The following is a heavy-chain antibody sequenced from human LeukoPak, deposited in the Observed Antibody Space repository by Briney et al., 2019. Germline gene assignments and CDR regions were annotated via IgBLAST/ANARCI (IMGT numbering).Heavy chain of an antibody. CDR1: GYTFTSYY. V-gene: IGHV1-46*01. CDR3: ARAKTGTGRYYGMDV. J-gene: IGHJ6*02. Sequence: ASVKVSCKASGYTFTSYYMHWVRQAPGQGLEWMGIINPSGGSTSYAQKFQGRVTMTRDTSTSTVYMELSSLRSEDTAVYYCARAKTGTGRYYGMDVWGQGTTVTVSS. CDR2: INPSGGST. D-gene: IGHD1-1*01.